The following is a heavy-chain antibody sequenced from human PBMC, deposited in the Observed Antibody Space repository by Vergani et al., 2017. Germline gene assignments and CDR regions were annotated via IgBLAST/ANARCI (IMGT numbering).Heavy chain of an antibody. CDR3: ARARCIETCYMSNWLDS. CDR2: IKSDGSIT. V-gene: IGHV3-74*03. Sequence: EVQLVESGGGLVKPGGSLRHSCAASGFSFNSYWMHWVRQVPGKGLLWVSRIKSDGSITAYADSVKGRFTISRDNAQNTLYLQMNSLRVEDTGVYYCARARCIETCYMSNWLDSWGQGTLVTVSS. J-gene: IGHJ5*01. CDR1: GFSFNSYW. D-gene: IGHD3-9*01.